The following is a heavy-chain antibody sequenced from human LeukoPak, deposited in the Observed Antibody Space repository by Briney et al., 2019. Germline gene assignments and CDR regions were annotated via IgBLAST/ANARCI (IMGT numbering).Heavy chain of an antibody. D-gene: IGHD2-15*01. CDR3: ARRGYCGGGTCNRNFEF. J-gene: IGHJ4*02. CDR2: ISGSGDT. V-gene: IGHV3-23*01. Sequence: GESLRLSCAASGFTFSSYAMSWVRQAPGKGLEWVSRISGSGDTYYADSVKGRFTISRDNSMNTLYLQLSSLRAEDTAIYYCARRGYCGGGTCNRNFEFWGQGTLVTVSS. CDR1: GFTFSSYA.